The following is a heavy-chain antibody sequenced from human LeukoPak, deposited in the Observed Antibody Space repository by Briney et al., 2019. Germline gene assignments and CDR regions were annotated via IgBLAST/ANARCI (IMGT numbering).Heavy chain of an antibody. J-gene: IGHJ4*02. CDR1: GYTFTSYG. CDR3: ARDPGIAAAGTIYFDY. Sequence: GASVKVSCKASGYTFTSYGISWVRQAPGQGLEWMGWINPNSGGTNYAQKFQGRVTMTRDTSISTAYMELSRLRSDDTAVYYCARDPGIAAAGTIYFDYWGQGTLVTVSS. V-gene: IGHV1-2*02. CDR2: INPNSGGT. D-gene: IGHD6-13*01.